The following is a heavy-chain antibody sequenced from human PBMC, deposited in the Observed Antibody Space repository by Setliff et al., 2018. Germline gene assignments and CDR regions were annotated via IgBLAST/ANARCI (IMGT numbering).Heavy chain of an antibody. CDR2: IHTSEST. V-gene: IGHV4-4*08. CDR1: GASISSYF. CDR3: ARALASGSYYGQSSYYMDV. J-gene: IGHJ6*03. Sequence: SETLSLTCSVSGASISSYFWTWIRQPPGKGLEWIGNIHTSESTKYNPSLKSRVTISLDTSKRQFSLKLTSVTAADTAVYYCARALASGSYYGQSSYYMDVWGKGTTVTVSS. D-gene: IGHD3-10*01.